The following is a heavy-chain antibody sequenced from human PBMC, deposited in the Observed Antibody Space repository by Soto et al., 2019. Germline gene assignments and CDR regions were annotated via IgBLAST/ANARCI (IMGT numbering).Heavy chain of an antibody. CDR2: IYYSGST. V-gene: IGHV4-30-4*01. CDR1: GGSISSGDYY. D-gene: IGHD6-19*01. J-gene: IGHJ5*02. Sequence: SETLSLTCTVSGGSISSGDYYWSWIRQPPGKGLEWIGYIYYSGSTYYNPSLKSRVTISVDTSKNQFSLKLSSVTAADTAVYYCARRAVADLNWFDPWGQGTLVTVSS. CDR3: ARRAVADLNWFDP.